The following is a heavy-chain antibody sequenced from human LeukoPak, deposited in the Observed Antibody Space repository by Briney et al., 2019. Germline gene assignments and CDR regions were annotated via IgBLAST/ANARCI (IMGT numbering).Heavy chain of an antibody. D-gene: IGHD4-17*01. CDR3: ARDGRDDYGDYGGEELGFDY. V-gene: IGHV4-38-2*02. J-gene: IGHJ4*02. CDR2: IYHSGST. CDR1: GYSISSGYY. Sequence: PSETLSLTCTVSGYSISSGYYWGWIRQPPGKGLEWIGSIYHSGSTYYNPSLKSRVTISVDTSKNQFSLKLSSVTAADTAVYYCARDGRDDYGDYGGEELGFDYWGQGTLVTVSS.